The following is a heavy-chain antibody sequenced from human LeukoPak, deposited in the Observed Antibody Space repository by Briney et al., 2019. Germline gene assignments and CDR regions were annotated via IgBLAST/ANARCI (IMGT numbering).Heavy chain of an antibody. CDR1: ELTLNNYE. D-gene: IGHD1-1*01. Sequence: GGSLRLSCAASELTLNNYEMHWVRQAPGKGLEWVSYISSNGKRIHYADSVKGRFTISRDNAKKSVYLELNSLRVEDTAVYYCARGRPYNWNDGIDYWGQGILVTVSS. CDR3: ARGRPYNWNDGIDY. CDR2: ISSNGKRI. J-gene: IGHJ4*02. V-gene: IGHV3-48*03.